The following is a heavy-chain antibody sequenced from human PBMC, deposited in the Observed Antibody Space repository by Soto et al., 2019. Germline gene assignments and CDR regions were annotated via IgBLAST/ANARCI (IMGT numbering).Heavy chain of an antibody. CDR3: ASSYGSGYRAFDY. J-gene: IGHJ4*02. Sequence: QVQLVQSGAEVKKPGSSVRVSCKASGDTFTFYSINWVRQAPGLELEWMGRINPILSMSNYARRFQGRVTMTSDKSTSTAYMELSSLRSEDTAMYYCASSYGSGYRAFDYWGQGALVTVSS. D-gene: IGHD3-10*01. V-gene: IGHV1-69*02. CDR2: INPILSMS. CDR1: GDTFTFYS.